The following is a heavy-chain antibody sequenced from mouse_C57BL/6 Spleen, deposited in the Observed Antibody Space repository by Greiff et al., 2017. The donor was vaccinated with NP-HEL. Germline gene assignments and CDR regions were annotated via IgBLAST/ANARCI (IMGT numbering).Heavy chain of an antibody. J-gene: IGHJ4*01. Sequence: QVQLQQPGAELVRPGSSVKLSCKASGYTFTSCWMHWVKQRPIQGLEWIGNIDPSDSETHYNQKFKDKATLTVDKSSSTAYMQLSSLTSEDSAVYYCARGGYDYDEDYAMDYWGQGTSVTVSS. CDR2: IDPSDSET. CDR1: GYTFTSCW. CDR3: ARGGYDYDEDYAMDY. D-gene: IGHD2-4*01. V-gene: IGHV1-52*01.